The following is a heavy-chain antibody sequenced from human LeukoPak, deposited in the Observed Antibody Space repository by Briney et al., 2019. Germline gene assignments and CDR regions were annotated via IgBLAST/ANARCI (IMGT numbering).Heavy chain of an antibody. CDR2: IYYSGSI. CDR1: GASISSYY. D-gene: IGHD2/OR15-2a*01. J-gene: IGHJ4*02. CDR3: ARGVIFRGLVDY. V-gene: IGHV4-59*01. Sequence: SETLSLTCTVSGASISSYYWSWIRQPPGQGLEWIGYIYYSGSINYSPSLKSRVSISADTSKNQFSLKLSSVTAADTAVYYCARGVIFRGLVDYWGQGTLVTVSS.